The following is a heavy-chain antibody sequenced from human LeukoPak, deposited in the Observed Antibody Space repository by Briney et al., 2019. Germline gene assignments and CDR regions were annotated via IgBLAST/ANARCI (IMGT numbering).Heavy chain of an antibody. Sequence: ASVKVSCKVSGYTLTELSMHWVRQAPGKGLEWMGGFDPEGGETIYAQKFQGRVTMTEDTSTDTAYMELSSLRSEDTAVYYCATLPYCSGGSCYRGAFDIWGQGTVVTVSS. D-gene: IGHD2-15*01. V-gene: IGHV1-24*01. J-gene: IGHJ3*02. CDR1: GYTLTELS. CDR3: ATLPYCSGGSCYRGAFDI. CDR2: FDPEGGET.